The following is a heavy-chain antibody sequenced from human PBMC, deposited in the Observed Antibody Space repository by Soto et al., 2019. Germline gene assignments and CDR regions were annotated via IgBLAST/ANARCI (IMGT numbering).Heavy chain of an antibody. D-gene: IGHD1-1*01. V-gene: IGHV3-7*03. Sequence: GGSLRLSCAASGFTFSSYGMHWVRQAPGKGLEWVANVKPDGSATFYADSLKGRFTVSRDNANNSVTLQMHSLRADDTAVYYCARDRERVPANAGIALGAMQVWGHGTTVTVSS. CDR1: GFTFSSYG. J-gene: IGHJ6*02. CDR2: VKPDGSAT. CDR3: ARDRERVPANAGIALGAMQV.